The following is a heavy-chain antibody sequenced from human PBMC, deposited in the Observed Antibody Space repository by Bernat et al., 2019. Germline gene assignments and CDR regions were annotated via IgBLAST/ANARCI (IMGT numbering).Heavy chain of an antibody. V-gene: IGHV4-39*01. CDR2: IYYSGST. J-gene: IGHJ6*02. Sequence: QLQLQESGPGLVKPSETLSLTCTVSGASISSSSYYWGWIRQPPGKGLEWIGSIYYSGSTYYNPSLKSRVTISVDTSKNQFSLKLSSVTAADTAVYYCARLWGGYVYSYYYGMDVWGQGTTVTVSS. CDR1: GASISSSSYY. D-gene: IGHD3-3*01. CDR3: ARLWGGYVYSYYYGMDV.